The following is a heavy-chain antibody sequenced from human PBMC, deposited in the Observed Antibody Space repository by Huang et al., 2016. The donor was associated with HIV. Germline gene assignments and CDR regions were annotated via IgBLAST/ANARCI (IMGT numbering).Heavy chain of an antibody. CDR3: TRDGVAPDEEFDY. D-gene: IGHD5-12*01. CDR2: VHPNNGAT. J-gene: IGHJ4*02. CDR1: GYAFAGYF. Sequence: QVQLVQSGAEVKKPGASVKVSCKPSGYAFAGYFIHWVRPAPGQGLEWIALVHPNNGATNYDQKFRGRLTVTGDTSMRTAYMELSGLTSDDTAKYYCTRDGVAPDEEFDYWGQGTVIIVSS. V-gene: IGHV1-2*02.